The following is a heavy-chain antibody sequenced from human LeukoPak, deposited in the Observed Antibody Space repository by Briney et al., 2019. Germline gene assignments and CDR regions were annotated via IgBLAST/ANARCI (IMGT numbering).Heavy chain of an antibody. CDR3: ARDRGDYYYDSSGYGY. D-gene: IGHD3-22*01. J-gene: IGHJ4*02. V-gene: IGHV1-2*02. CDR2: INPNSGGT. Sequence: ASVKVSCKASGCTFTGYYMHWVRQAPGQGLEWMGWINPNSGGTNYAQKFQGRVTMTRDTSISTAYMELSRLRSDDTAVYYCARDRGDYYYDSSGYGYWGQGTLVTVSS. CDR1: GCTFTGYY.